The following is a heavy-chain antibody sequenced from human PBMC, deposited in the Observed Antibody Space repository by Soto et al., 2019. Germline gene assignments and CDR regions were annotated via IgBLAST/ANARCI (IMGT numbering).Heavy chain of an antibody. CDR3: ARGGVGSFDY. Sequence: LRLSCAASGFTFSSFWMHWVRQVPGKGLVWISHITKDGSSLSYADSVKGRFTISRDNAKNTVYLQMNGLRAEGTAVYYCARGGVGSFDYWGQGSLVTVSS. CDR2: ITKDGSSL. V-gene: IGHV3-74*01. D-gene: IGHD3-10*01. CDR1: GFTFSSFW. J-gene: IGHJ4*02.